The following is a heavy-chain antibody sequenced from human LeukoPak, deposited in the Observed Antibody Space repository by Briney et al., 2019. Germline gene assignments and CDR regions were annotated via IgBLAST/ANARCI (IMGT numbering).Heavy chain of an antibody. CDR2: INPNSGGT. Sequence: ASVKVSCKASGYTFTGYYMHWVRQAPGQGLEWMGWINPNSGGTNYAQKFQGRVTMTGDTSISTAYMELSRLRSDDTAVYYCASSSDSGYDWGGPFDYWGQGTLVTVSS. CDR3: ASSSDSGYDWGGPFDY. V-gene: IGHV1-2*02. J-gene: IGHJ4*02. D-gene: IGHD5-12*01. CDR1: GYTFTGYY.